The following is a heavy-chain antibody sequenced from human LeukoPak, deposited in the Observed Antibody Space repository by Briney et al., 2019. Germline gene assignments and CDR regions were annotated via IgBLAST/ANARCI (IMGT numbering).Heavy chain of an antibody. CDR1: GVSITSGDYY. CDR3: ASFRITMVRGVRPGD. J-gene: IGHJ4*02. V-gene: IGHV4-39*07. D-gene: IGHD3-10*01. Sequence: SETLSLTCTVSGVSITSGDYYWGWIRQPPGRGLEWIGNIYHSGSTYYNPSLKSRVTISVDTSKNQFSLKLSSVTAADTAVYYCASFRITMVRGVRPGDWGQGTLVTVSS. CDR2: IYHSGST.